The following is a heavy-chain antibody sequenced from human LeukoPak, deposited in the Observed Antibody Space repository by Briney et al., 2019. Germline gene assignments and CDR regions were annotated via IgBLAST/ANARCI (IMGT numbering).Heavy chain of an antibody. V-gene: IGHV1-69*13. CDR3: ARLRGRGYDPSFDY. D-gene: IGHD5-12*01. CDR1: GGTFSSYA. J-gene: IGHJ4*02. CDR2: IIPIFGTA. Sequence: ASVKVSCKASGGTFSSYAISWVRQAPGQGLEWMGGIIPIFGTANYAQKFQGRVTITADESTSTAYMELSSLRSEDTAVYYCARLRGRGYDPSFDYWGQGTLVTVSS.